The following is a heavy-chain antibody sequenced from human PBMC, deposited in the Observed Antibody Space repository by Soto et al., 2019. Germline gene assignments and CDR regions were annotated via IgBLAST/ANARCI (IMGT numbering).Heavy chain of an antibody. CDR1: GGSISSSSYY. CDR3: ARQVLRGYSYGPNWFDP. Sequence: QLQLQESGPGLVKPSETLSLTCTVSGGSISSSSYYWGWIRQPPGKRLEWIGSIYYSGSNYYNPSLTSRVTISVDTTKHQFSLKLSSVTAADTAVYCCARQVLRGYSYGPNWFDPWGQGTLVTVSS. D-gene: IGHD5-18*01. V-gene: IGHV4-39*01. CDR2: IYYSGSN. J-gene: IGHJ5*02.